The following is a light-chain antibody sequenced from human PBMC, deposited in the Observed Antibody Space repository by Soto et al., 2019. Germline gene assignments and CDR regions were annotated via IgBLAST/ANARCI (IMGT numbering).Light chain of an antibody. CDR2: GAS. J-gene: IGKJ1*01. V-gene: IGKV3-20*01. CDR1: QSVSSSY. CDR3: QHYGSSSWT. Sequence: ILLTQSPGTLSLSPGERAALSCRASQSVSSSYLAWYQQKPGQAPRLLIYGASSRATGIPDRFSGSGSGTDFTLTISRLEPEDFAVYYCQHYGSSSWTFGQGTKVDIK.